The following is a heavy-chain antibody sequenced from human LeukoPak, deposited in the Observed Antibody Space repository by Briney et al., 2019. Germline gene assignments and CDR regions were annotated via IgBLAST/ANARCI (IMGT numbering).Heavy chain of an antibody. CDR1: GFTFSSYA. V-gene: IGHV3-30-3*01. Sequence: GGSLRLSCAASGFTFSSYAMHWVRQAPGKGLEWVAVISYDGSNKYYADSVKGRFTISRDNSKNTLYLQMNSLRAEDTAVYYCARDWQLYDAFDIWGQGTMVTVSS. CDR3: ARDWQLYDAFDI. J-gene: IGHJ3*02. D-gene: IGHD5-18*01. CDR2: ISYDGSNK.